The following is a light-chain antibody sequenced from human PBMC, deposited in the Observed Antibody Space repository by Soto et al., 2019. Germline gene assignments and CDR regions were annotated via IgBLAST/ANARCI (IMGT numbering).Light chain of an antibody. CDR2: DST. J-gene: IGKJ2*02. Sequence: EIVVTHAPRTLSLTPWERATLSGSASQSIHTALAWYQQKSGKPPRLVIYDSTPRANGVPDRFGGSRSGTEFTLTISSLDPDDFAVYYCHPGKAWPPCSFGQG. CDR3: HPGKAWPPCS. V-gene: IGKV3-11*01. CDR1: QSIHTA.